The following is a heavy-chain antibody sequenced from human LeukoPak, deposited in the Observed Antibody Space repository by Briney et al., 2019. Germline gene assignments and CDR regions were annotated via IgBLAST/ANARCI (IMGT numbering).Heavy chain of an antibody. CDR1: GFTFSSYS. D-gene: IGHD3-10*01. V-gene: IGHV3-21*01. CDR2: ISSSSSYI. Sequence: GGSLRLSCAASGFTFSSYSMNWVRQAPGKGLEWVSSISSSSSYIYYADSVKGRFTISRDNAKNSLYLQMNSLRAEDTAVYYCARDRRLYYYGSGIKTTWGQGTLVTVSS. J-gene: IGHJ4*02. CDR3: ARDRRLYYYGSGIKTT.